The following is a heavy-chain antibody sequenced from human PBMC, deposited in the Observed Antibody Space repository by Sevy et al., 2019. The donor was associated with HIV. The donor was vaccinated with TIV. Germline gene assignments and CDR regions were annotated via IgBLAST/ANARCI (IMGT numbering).Heavy chain of an antibody. D-gene: IGHD1-26*01. Sequence: GGSLRLSCAASGFTFSSYRMNWVRQAPGKGLEWVSSVSSRSSFMYYADSVKGRFTNSRDNAKNSLYLQMNSLRAEDTAVYDRARNPAGGWYFDLWGRGTLVTVSS. CDR2: VSSRSSFM. CDR1: GFTFSSYR. J-gene: IGHJ2*01. V-gene: IGHV3-21*01. CDR3: ARNPAGGWYFDL.